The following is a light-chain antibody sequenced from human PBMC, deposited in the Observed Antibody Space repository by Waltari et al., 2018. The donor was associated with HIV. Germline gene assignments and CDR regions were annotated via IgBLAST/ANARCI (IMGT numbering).Light chain of an antibody. CDR3: QHYDFLLT. CDR2: AAS. J-gene: IGKJ4*01. Sequence: DIHMTQSPASLSASVGDRITISCQASQAIGQSLNWYQQKPGKTPKLLIYAASNLEKGVPPRINGSGSGTEFTFIIHPLQPEDIGTYYCQHYDFLLTFGGGTKVEV. V-gene: IGKV1-33*01. CDR1: QAIGQS.